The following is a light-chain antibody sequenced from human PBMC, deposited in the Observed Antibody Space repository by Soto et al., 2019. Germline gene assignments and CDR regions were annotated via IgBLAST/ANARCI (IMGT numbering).Light chain of an antibody. J-gene: IGKJ4*01. CDR2: SAS. Sequence: DIKMPQSPSSVSASVGDRVTITCRASEAISSWLAWYQQKPGRAPKLLIYSASSLQNGATSRFTGSGSGTDFTLTITSLQPGDTAIYYCQQARSFPLTFGGGTKVEIK. V-gene: IGKV1-12*01. CDR1: EAISSW. CDR3: QQARSFPLT.